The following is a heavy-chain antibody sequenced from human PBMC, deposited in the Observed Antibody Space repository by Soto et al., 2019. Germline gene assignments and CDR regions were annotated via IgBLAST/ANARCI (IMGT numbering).Heavy chain of an antibody. CDR2: IVVGSGNT. Sequence: ASVKVSCKASGFTFTSSAMQWVRQARGQRLEWIGWIVVGSGNTNYAQKFQERVTITRDMSTSTAYMELSSLRSEDTAVYYCAALEVGYLFMDVWGQGTTVTVSS. J-gene: IGHJ6*02. D-gene: IGHD6-25*01. V-gene: IGHV1-58*02. CDR1: GFTFTSSA. CDR3: AALEVGYLFMDV.